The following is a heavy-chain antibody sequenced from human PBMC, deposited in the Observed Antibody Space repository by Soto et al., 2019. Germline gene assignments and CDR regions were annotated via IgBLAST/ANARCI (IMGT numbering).Heavy chain of an antibody. CDR2: ISGSGGRT. CDR1: AFTFSTYA. V-gene: IGHV3-23*01. J-gene: IGHJ6*03. Sequence: GGSLRLSCAASAFTFSTYAMSWVRQAPGKGLEWVSTISGSGGRTYYADSVRGRFTISRDNSKNTLYLQMNSLRAEDTAVYYCAKISADGYYYYYCMDFWGKGTTVTVSS. CDR3: AKISADGYYYYYCMDF.